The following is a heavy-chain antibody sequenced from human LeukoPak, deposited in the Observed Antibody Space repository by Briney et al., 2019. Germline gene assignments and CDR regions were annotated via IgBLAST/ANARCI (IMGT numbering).Heavy chain of an antibody. CDR1: GGSISNYY. J-gene: IGHJ6*02. V-gene: IGHV4-59*01. Sequence: SETLSLTCTVSGGSISNYYWSWIRQPPGKGLEWIGYIYYSGSPNYNPSLKSRVSISVDTSKSQFSVKLSSVTAADTAVYYCARDRSPEHYYDSSHWDYFHGMDVWGQGTTVTVSS. D-gene: IGHD3-22*01. CDR3: ARDRSPEHYYDSSHWDYFHGMDV. CDR2: IYYSGSP.